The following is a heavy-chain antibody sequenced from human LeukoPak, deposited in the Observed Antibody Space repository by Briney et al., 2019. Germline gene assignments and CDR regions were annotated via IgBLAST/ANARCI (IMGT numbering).Heavy chain of an antibody. D-gene: IGHD6-13*01. Sequence: SETLSLTCTVSGGSISSSSYYWGWIRQPPGKGLEWIGSIYYSGSTYYNPSLKSRVTISVDTSKNQFSLKLSSVTAADTAVYYCAKYPGYPTRWFEPWGQGTLVTVSS. J-gene: IGHJ5*02. CDR1: GGSISSSSYY. CDR2: IYYSGST. CDR3: AKYPGYPTRWFEP. V-gene: IGHV4-39*01.